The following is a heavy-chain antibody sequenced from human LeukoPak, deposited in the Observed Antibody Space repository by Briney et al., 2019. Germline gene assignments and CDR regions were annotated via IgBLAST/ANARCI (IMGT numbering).Heavy chain of an antibody. Sequence: SETLSLTCIVSGASISSYYWSWIRQPPGKGLEWIGYIYYSGSTNYNPSLKSRVTISVDTSKNQFSLKLTSVTAADTAVYYCARDIRAAGTFDYWGQGTLVTVS. D-gene: IGHD6-13*01. V-gene: IGHV4-59*01. J-gene: IGHJ4*02. CDR2: IYYSGST. CDR3: ARDIRAAGTFDY. CDR1: GASISSYY.